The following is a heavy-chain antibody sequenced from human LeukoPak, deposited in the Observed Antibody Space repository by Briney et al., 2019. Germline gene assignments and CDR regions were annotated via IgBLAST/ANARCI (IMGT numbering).Heavy chain of an antibody. Sequence: GGSLRLSCAASGFTFSSYAMSWVRQAPGKGLEWVSAISGSGGSTYYADSVEGRFTTSRDNSKNTLYLQMNSLRAEDTAVYYCAKDQVVRGVIYAFDIWGQGTMVTVSS. CDR1: GFTFSSYA. D-gene: IGHD3-10*01. CDR2: ISGSGGST. J-gene: IGHJ3*02. CDR3: AKDQVVRGVIYAFDI. V-gene: IGHV3-23*01.